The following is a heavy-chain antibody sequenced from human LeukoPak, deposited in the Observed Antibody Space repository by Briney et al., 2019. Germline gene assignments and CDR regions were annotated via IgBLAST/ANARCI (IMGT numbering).Heavy chain of an antibody. CDR3: ARLGVRYSTSSWWFDP. Sequence: SETLSLTCTVSGGSISSYYWSWIRQPPGKGREWMGYIYYSVSTNYSPALKSRVTISVDTSKNQFSLKLSSVTAADTAVYYCARLGVRYSTSSWWFDPWGQGTLVTVSS. CDR1: GGSISSYY. V-gene: IGHV4-59*08. D-gene: IGHD6-6*01. J-gene: IGHJ5*02. CDR2: IYYSVST.